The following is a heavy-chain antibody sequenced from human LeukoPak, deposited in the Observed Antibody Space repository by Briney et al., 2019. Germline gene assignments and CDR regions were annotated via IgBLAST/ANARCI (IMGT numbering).Heavy chain of an antibody. D-gene: IGHD3-22*01. CDR2: INPSGGST. V-gene: IGHV1-46*01. CDR1: GYTFTSYY. J-gene: IGHJ4*02. CDR3: ARVLSYYDSSGFPSY. Sequence: ASVKASCKASGYTFTSYYMHWVRQAPGQGLEWMGIINPSGGSTSYAQKFQGRVTMTRDTSTSTVYMELSSLRSEDTAVYYCARVLSYYDSSGFPSYWGQGTLVTVSS.